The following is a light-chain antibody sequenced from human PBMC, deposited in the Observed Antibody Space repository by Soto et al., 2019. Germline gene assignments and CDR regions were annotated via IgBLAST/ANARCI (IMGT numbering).Light chain of an antibody. CDR1: QSISSY. J-gene: IGKJ4*01. Sequence: DIQMTQSPSSLSASVGDRVTITCRASQSISSYLNWYQQKPGQAPKLLIYAASSLQSGVPSRFSGSGSGTDFTLTISSLQPEDFATYYCQKSYSTPITFGGGTKVEIK. V-gene: IGKV1-39*01. CDR2: AAS. CDR3: QKSYSTPIT.